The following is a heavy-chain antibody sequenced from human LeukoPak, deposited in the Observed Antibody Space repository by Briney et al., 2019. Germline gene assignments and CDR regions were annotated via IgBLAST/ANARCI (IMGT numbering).Heavy chain of an antibody. Sequence: GGSLRLSCAASGFTFSSYGMHWVRQAPGKGLEWVAFIRYDGSNKYYADSVKGRFTISRDNSKNTLYLQMNSLRAEDTAAYYCAKDAGYSYGTDYWGQGTLVTVSS. D-gene: IGHD5-18*01. CDR3: AKDAGYSYGTDY. V-gene: IGHV3-30*02. CDR2: IRYDGSNK. CDR1: GFTFSSYG. J-gene: IGHJ4*02.